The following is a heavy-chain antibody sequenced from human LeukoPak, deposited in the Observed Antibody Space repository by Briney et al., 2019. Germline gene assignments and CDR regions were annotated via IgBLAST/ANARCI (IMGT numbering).Heavy chain of an antibody. Sequence: PSETLSLTCTVSGYSIGSGYYWGWIRQPPGKGLEWIGYIYYSGSTNYNPSLKSRVTISLDTSKNQFSLKLSSVTAADTAVYYCARAILSGYPDSWGQGTLVIVFS. CDR2: IYYSGST. V-gene: IGHV4-61*01. CDR3: ARAILSGYPDS. CDR1: GYSIGSGYY. D-gene: IGHD3-3*01. J-gene: IGHJ4*02.